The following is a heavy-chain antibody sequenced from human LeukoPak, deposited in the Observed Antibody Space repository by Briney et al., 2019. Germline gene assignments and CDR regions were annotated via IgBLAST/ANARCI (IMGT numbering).Heavy chain of an antibody. J-gene: IGHJ5*02. D-gene: IGHD6-13*01. CDR2: ISRSSIYI. Sequence: GGSLRLSCAASGFTFSSYSMNWVRQAPGKGLEWVSSISRSSIYIYYANSVKGRFTISRDNAKKSLYLQMNSLRAEDTAVYYCLSVPGGSWYRGDWFDPWGQGTLVTVSS. CDR3: LSVPGGSWYRGDWFDP. V-gene: IGHV3-21*01. CDR1: GFTFSSYS.